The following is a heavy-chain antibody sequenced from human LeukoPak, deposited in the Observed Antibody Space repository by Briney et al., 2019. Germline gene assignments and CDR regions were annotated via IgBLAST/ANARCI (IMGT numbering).Heavy chain of an antibody. Sequence: PGGSLRLSCAASGFTFDDYGMSWVRQAPGKGLEWVSGINWNGGSTGYADSVKGRFTISRDNAKNSLYLQMNSLRAEDTALYYCARSGYYYDSSGLFDYWGQGTLVTVSS. CDR1: GFTFDDYG. CDR2: INWNGGST. V-gene: IGHV3-20*04. D-gene: IGHD3-22*01. CDR3: ARSGYYYDSSGLFDY. J-gene: IGHJ4*02.